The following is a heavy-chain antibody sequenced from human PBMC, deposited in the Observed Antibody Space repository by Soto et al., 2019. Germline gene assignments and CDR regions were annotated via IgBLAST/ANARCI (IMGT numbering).Heavy chain of an antibody. Sequence: ASVKVSCKASGYTFTSYYMHWVLQAPGQGLEWMGIINPSGGSTSYAQKFQGRVTMTRDTSTSTVYMELSSLRSEDTAVYYCASGGVHYSNYRRKKWFDPWGQGTLVTVSS. D-gene: IGHD4-4*01. J-gene: IGHJ5*02. V-gene: IGHV1-46*01. CDR1: GYTFTSYY. CDR2: INPSGGST. CDR3: ASGGVHYSNYRRKKWFDP.